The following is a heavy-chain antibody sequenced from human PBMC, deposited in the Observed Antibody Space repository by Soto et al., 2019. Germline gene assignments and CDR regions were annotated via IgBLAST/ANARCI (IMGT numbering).Heavy chain of an antibody. J-gene: IGHJ6*03. Sequence: GGSLRLSCAASGFTFSSYGMHWVRQAPGKGLEWVAVISYDGSNKYYADSVKGRFTISRDNSKNTLYLQMNSLRAEDTAVYYCAKWQIKVTRYSEIYNLDVWGEGTTVIVSS. D-gene: IGHD2-15*01. CDR2: ISYDGSNK. V-gene: IGHV3-30*18. CDR3: AKWQIKVTRYSEIYNLDV. CDR1: GFTFSSYG.